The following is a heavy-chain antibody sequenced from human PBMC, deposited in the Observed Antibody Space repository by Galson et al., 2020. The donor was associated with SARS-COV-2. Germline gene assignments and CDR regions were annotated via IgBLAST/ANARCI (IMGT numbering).Heavy chain of an antibody. CDR1: GGSISSSSYY. Sequence: SETLSLTCTVSGGSISSSSYYWGWIRQPPGKGLEWIGSIYYSGRTYYNPSLKSRVTISVDTSKNQFPLKLSSVTAADTAVYYCAAVGVVTLGGDYWGQGNLVTVSS. CDR2: IYYSGRT. D-gene: IGHD2-15*01. V-gene: IGHV4-39*01. CDR3: AAVGVVTLGGDY. J-gene: IGHJ4*02.